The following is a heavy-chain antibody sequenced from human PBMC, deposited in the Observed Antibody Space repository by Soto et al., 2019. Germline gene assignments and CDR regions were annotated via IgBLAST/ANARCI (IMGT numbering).Heavy chain of an antibody. CDR2: ILYSGST. D-gene: IGHD6-19*01. V-gene: IGHV4-39*01. CDR1: GGSITRNNHY. J-gene: IGHJ4*02. CDR3: ARLGSSGWYQGSYFDY. Sequence: QLQLQESGPGLVKPSETLSLTCIVSGGSITRNNHYWGWIRQSPGKGLEWIGSILYSGSTNYNPSHKGRVTLSVETSKNQFSLKMSSVTAADTALYYCARLGSSGWYQGSYFDYWGQGTLVTVSS.